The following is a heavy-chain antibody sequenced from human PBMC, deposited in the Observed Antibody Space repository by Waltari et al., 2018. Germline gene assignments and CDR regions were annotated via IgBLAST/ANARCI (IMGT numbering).Heavy chain of an antibody. Sequence: EMQLVESGGGLVKPGGSLRLSCSASGFTFSSYGLNWVRQAPGKGLEGVSNINNSSSYIYYADSVKGRFTISRDNAKNSLYLQMNSLRDDDTAVYYCVRDGLIHAADYWGQGTLVSVSS. J-gene: IGHJ4*02. CDR2: INNSSSYI. CDR1: GFTFSSYG. D-gene: IGHD2-15*01. CDR3: VRDGLIHAADY. V-gene: IGHV3-21*05.